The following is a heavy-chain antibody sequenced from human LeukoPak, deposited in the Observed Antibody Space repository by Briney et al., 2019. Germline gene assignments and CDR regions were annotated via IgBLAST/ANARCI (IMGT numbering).Heavy chain of an antibody. CDR1: GGSITITNY. Sequence: SETLSLTCGVSGGSITITNYWTWVRQPPGKGLEWIGEVNLQGSTNYNPSLMGRVAISVDTSENHISLQLTSVTAADTAVYYCARDNEFCTGGTCRLDYWGQGALVTVSS. V-gene: IGHV4-4*02. D-gene: IGHD2-15*01. CDR3: ARDNEFCTGGTCRLDY. CDR2: VNLQGST. J-gene: IGHJ4*02.